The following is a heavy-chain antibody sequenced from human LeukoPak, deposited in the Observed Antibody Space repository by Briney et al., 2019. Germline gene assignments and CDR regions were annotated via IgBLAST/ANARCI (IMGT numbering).Heavy chain of an antibody. D-gene: IGHD6-13*01. CDR3: ARAAASEDYYYYMDV. V-gene: IGHV1-2*02. J-gene: IGHJ6*03. Sequence: ASVKVSCKTSGGPFRNLGFNWVRQAPGQGLEWMGVLIPMFGVPIYAENFQGRVTMTRDTSISTAYMELSRLRSDDTAVYYCARAAASEDYYYYMDVWGKGTTVTVSS. CDR1: GGPFRNLG. CDR2: LIPMFGVP.